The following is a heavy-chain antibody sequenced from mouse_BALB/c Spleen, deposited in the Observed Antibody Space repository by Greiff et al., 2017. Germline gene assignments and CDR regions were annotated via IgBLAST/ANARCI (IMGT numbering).Heavy chain of an antibody. Sequence: QVQLKESGAELARPGASVKMSCKASGYTFTSYTMHWVKQRPGQGLEWIGYINPSSGYTNYNQKFKDKATLTADKSSSTAYMQLSSLTSEDSAVYYCARRFYDGYYDWYFDVWGAGTTVTVSS. V-gene: IGHV1-4*01. J-gene: IGHJ1*01. CDR2: INPSSGYT. CDR3: ARRFYDGYYDWYFDV. D-gene: IGHD2-3*01. CDR1: GYTFTSYT.